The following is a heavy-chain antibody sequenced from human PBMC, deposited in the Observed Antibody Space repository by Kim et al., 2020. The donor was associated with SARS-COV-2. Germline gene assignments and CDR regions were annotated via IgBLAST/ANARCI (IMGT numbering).Heavy chain of an antibody. CDR3: AREGTGGFDF. V-gene: IGHV3-7*01. CDR1: GFTFTNYW. CDR2: IKQDGSVK. J-gene: IGHJ4*02. Sequence: GGSLRLSCGASGFTFTNYWLSWVRQAPGKGLEWVANIKQDGSVKSYVDSVKGRFTISRDNAGSSIYLQMNSLRTEDTAVYYCAREGTGGFDFLGQGTLVT. D-gene: IGHD2-8*02.